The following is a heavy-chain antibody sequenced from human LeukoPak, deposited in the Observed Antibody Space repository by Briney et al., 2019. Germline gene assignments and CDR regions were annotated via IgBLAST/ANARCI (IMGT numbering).Heavy chain of an antibody. CDR2: ISAYNGNT. CDR3: ARSPLPPRAVAGHDY. J-gene: IGHJ4*02. D-gene: IGHD6-19*01. V-gene: IGHV1-18*01. Sequence: ASVKVSCKASGYTFTSYGISWVRQAPGQGLEWMGWISAYNGNTNYAQKLQGRVTMTTDTSTSTAYMELRSLRSDDTAVYYCARSPLPPRAVAGHDYWGQGTLVTVSS. CDR1: GYTFTSYG.